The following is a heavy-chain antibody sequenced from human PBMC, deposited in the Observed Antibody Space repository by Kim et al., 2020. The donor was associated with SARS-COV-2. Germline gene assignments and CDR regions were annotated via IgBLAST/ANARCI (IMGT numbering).Heavy chain of an antibody. CDR3: AKDPFYCSSTSCPADY. V-gene: IGHV3-30*18. J-gene: IGHJ4*02. CDR2: ISYDGSNK. Sequence: GGSLRLSCAASGFTFSSYGMHWVRQAPGKGLEWVAVISYDGSNKYYADSVKGRFTISRDNSKNTLYLQMNSLRAEDTAVYYCAKDPFYCSSTSCPADYWGQGTLVTVSS. CDR1: GFTFSSYG. D-gene: IGHD2-2*01.